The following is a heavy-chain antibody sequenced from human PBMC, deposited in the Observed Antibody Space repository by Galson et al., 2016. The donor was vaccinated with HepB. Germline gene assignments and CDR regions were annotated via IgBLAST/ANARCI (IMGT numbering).Heavy chain of an antibody. CDR3: AANRGGSGSYDY. CDR1: GDSISSGGYY. Sequence: TLSLTCSVSGDSISSGGYYWTWIRQYPGKGLEWIGYIYYTGTTFYKPSLKSRLKLSVDTSKNLFSLNLTSVTATDTAIYYCAANRGGSGSYDYWGQGTVVTVSS. CDR2: IYYTGTT. D-gene: IGHD3-10*01. V-gene: IGHV4-31*03. J-gene: IGHJ4*02.